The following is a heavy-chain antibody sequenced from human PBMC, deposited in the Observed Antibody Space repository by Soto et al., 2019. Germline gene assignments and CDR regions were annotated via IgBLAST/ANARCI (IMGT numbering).Heavy chain of an antibody. Sequence: EVQLVESGGGLVQPGGSLRLSCAASGFTVSSNYMSWVRQAPGKGLEWVSVIYSGGSTYYADSVKGRFTISRDNSKNTLYLQMNSLRAEDTAVYYCARSGRGYDYSNYSHYYYYYYMDVWGKGTTVTVSS. D-gene: IGHD4-4*01. CDR2: IYSGGST. J-gene: IGHJ6*03. CDR1: GFTVSSNY. CDR3: ARSGRGYDYSNYSHYYYYYYMDV. V-gene: IGHV3-66*01.